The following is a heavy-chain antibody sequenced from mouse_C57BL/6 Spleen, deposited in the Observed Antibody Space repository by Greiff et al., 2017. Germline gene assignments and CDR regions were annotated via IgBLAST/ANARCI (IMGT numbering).Heavy chain of an antibody. CDR1: GYTFTDYY. V-gene: IGHV1-19*01. CDR2: INPYNGGT. Sequence: EVQLQQSGPVLVKPGASVKMSCKASGYTFTDYYMNWVKQSHGKSLEWIGVINPYNGGTSYNQKFKGKATLTVDKSSSTAYMELNSLTSEDSAVYYCARRNWGYFDVWGTRATVTVSS. D-gene: IGHD4-1*01. J-gene: IGHJ1*03. CDR3: ARRNWGYFDV.